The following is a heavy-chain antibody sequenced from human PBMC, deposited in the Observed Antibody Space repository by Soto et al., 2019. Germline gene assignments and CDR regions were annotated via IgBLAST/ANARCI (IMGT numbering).Heavy chain of an antibody. V-gene: IGHV5-51*01. J-gene: IGHJ5*02. Sequence: GESLKISCKGSGYSFTSYWIGWVRQMPGKGLEWMGIIYPGDSDTRYSPSFQGQVTISADKSISTAYLQWSSLKASDTAMYYCARQGWFGELLRRGGWFDPWGQGTLVTVSS. CDR3: ARQGWFGELLRRGGWFDP. D-gene: IGHD3-10*01. CDR2: IYPGDSDT. CDR1: GYSFTSYW.